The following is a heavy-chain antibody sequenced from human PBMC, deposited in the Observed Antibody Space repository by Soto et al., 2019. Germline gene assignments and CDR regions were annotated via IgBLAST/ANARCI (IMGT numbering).Heavy chain of an antibody. CDR2: IYYSGST. Sequence: QVQLQESGPGLVKPSQTLSLTCTVSGGSISSGGYYWSWIRQHPGKGLEWIGYIYYSGSTYYNPSLKSRVTISVDTSKNQFSLKLSSVTAADTAVYYCARDIKTQPDLVPAAMGAFFDAFDIWGQGTMVTVSS. J-gene: IGHJ3*02. CDR3: ARDIKTQPDLVPAAMGAFFDAFDI. CDR1: GGSISSGGYY. V-gene: IGHV4-31*03. D-gene: IGHD2-2*01.